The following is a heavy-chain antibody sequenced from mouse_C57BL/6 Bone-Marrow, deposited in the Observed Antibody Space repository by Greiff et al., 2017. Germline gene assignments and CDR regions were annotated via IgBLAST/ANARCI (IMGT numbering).Heavy chain of an antibody. J-gene: IGHJ1*03. CDR1: GFSINSDCY. CDR2: TFYSGIT. D-gene: IGHD1-1*01. CDR3: AKDYYGSTRYFDV. Sequence: VQLKESGPSLVRPSQTLSLTCTVTGFSINSDCYWIWIRQFPGNKLEYIGYTFYSGITYYNPSLESRTYITRDTSKNQFSLNLSSVTTEDTATYYCAKDYYGSTRYFDVWGTGTTVTVSS. V-gene: IGHV3-3*01.